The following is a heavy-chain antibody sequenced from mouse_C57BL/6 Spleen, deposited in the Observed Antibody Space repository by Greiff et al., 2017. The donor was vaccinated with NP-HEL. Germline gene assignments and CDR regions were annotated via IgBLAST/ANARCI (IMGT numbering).Heavy chain of an antibody. Sequence: EVQGVESGGGLVKPGGSLKLSCAASGFTFSSYAMSWVRQTPEKRLEWVATISDGGSYTYYPANVKGRFTISSDNAKNNLYLQMSHLKSEDTAMYYCARDYYGSSYGAMDYWGQGTSVTVSS. V-gene: IGHV5-4*01. CDR2: ISDGGSYT. J-gene: IGHJ4*01. D-gene: IGHD1-1*01. CDR3: ARDYYGSSYGAMDY. CDR1: GFTFSSYA.